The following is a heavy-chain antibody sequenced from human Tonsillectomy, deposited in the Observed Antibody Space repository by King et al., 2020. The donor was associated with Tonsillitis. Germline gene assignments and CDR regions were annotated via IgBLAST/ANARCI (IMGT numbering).Heavy chain of an antibody. Sequence: QLVQSGAELKKPGSSVKVSCKASGDTFSKDAISWVRLAPGQGLEGMGGIIPIFGAPNYAQKFQGRVIITADESTSTAYMELSSLRSEDTAVYYCARAVAYSSSWYAYFDSWGQGTLVTVSS. J-gene: IGHJ4*02. V-gene: IGHV1-69*01. CDR3: ARAVAYSSSWYAYFDS. CDR1: GDTFSKDA. CDR2: IIPIFGAP. D-gene: IGHD6-13*01.